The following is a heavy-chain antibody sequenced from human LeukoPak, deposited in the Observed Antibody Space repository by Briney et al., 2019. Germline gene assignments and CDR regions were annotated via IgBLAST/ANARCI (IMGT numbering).Heavy chain of an antibody. D-gene: IGHD1-1*01. J-gene: IGHJ4*02. CDR1: GFTFSSYS. CDR2: IKQDGSEK. V-gene: IGHV3-7*01. CDR3: ARDGNGY. Sequence: GGSLRLSCVASGFTFSSYSMNWVRQAPGKGLEWVANIKQDGSEKYYVDSVKGRFTISRDNAKNSLYLQMNSLRAEDTAVYYCARDGNGYWGQGTLVTVSS.